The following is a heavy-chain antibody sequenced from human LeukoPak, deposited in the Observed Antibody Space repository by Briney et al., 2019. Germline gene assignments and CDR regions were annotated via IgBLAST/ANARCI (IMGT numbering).Heavy chain of an antibody. CDR2: ISGSGGST. V-gene: IGHV3-23*01. CDR3: AKDRRSYSYFPDY. D-gene: IGHD1-26*01. J-gene: IGHJ4*02. Sequence: GASLRLSCAASGFTFSSYAMCWVRQAPGKGLEWVSAISGSGGSTYYADSVKGRFTISRDNSKNTLYLQMNSLRAEDTAVYYCAKDRRSYSYFPDYWGQGTLVTVSS. CDR1: GFTFSSYA.